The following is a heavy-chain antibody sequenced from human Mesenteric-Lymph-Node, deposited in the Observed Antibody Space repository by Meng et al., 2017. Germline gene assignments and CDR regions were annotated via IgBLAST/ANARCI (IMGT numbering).Heavy chain of an antibody. CDR1: GGSFSGYY. D-gene: IGHD6-19*01. Sequence: SETLSLTCAVYGGSFSGYYWSWIRQPPGKGLEWIGEINHSGSTNYNPSLKSRVTISVDTSKNQFSLRLKSVTAADTAVYFCARASYSSGWYPVYFDSWGQGTLVTVSS. CDR2: INHSGST. CDR3: ARASYSSGWYPVYFDS. J-gene: IGHJ4*02. V-gene: IGHV4-34*01.